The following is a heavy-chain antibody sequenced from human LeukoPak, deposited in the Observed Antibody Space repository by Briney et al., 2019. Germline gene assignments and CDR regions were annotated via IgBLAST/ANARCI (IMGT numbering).Heavy chain of an antibody. J-gene: IGHJ4*02. D-gene: IGHD3-22*01. CDR1: GFTFSSYS. Sequence: GGSLRLSCAASGFTFSSYSMNWVRQAPGKGLEWVSSISSSSSYIYYADSVKGRFTISRDNAKNSLYLQMNSLRAEDTAMYYCAKAPYYYDSSGYPYWGQGTLVTVSS. V-gene: IGHV3-21*01. CDR3: AKAPYYYDSSGYPY. CDR2: ISSSSSYI.